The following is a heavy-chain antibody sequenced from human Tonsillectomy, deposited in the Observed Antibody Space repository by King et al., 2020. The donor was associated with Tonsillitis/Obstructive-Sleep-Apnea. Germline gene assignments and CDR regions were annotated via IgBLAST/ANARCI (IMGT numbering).Heavy chain of an antibody. J-gene: IGHJ5*02. CDR2: INHSGST. CDR3: ARGGYSSGWGERRQYHYNWCDP. D-gene: IGHD6-19*01. V-gene: IGHV4-34*01. CDR1: DGSFSDYY. Sequence: VQLQQWGAGLLKPSETLSLTCAVYDGSFSDYYWSWIRQPPGKGLEWIGEINHSGSTNYNPSLKSRVTISVDTSKNQFSLKVNSVTAADTAVYYCARGGYSSGWGERRQYHYNWCDPWGQGTLVTVSS.